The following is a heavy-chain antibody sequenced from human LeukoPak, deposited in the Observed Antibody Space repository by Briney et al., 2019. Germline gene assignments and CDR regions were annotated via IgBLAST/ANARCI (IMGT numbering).Heavy chain of an antibody. D-gene: IGHD5-18*01. CDR1: GASISSSGHY. CDR2: LYYGGGT. CDR3: ATNYSMTED. J-gene: IGHJ4*02. V-gene: IGHV4-39*02. Sequence: SETLSLTCTVSGASISSSGHYWGWMRQPPGKGLEWIGTLYYGGGTFYNPSLQSRVSMSIDTSKNHFSLRLSYVSAADTGAYSCATNYSMTEDWGQGTLVTVSS.